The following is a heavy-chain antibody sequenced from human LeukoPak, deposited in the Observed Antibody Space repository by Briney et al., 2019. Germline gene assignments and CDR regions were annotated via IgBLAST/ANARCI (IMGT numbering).Heavy chain of an antibody. Sequence: GGSLRLSCAASGFTVSSNYMSWVRQAPGKGLEWVSVIYSGGSTYYADSVKGRFTISRDNSKNTLYLQMNSLRAEDTAVYYCAGSNLYCSSTSCPPDYWGQGTLVTVSS. D-gene: IGHD2-2*01. CDR3: AGSNLYCSSTSCPPDY. CDR2: IYSGGST. CDR1: GFTVSSNY. J-gene: IGHJ4*02. V-gene: IGHV3-53*01.